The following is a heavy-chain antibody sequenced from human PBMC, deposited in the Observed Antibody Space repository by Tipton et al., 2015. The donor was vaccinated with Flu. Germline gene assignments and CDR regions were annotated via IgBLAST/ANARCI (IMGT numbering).Heavy chain of an antibody. D-gene: IGHD4-23*01. CDR1: GDSIRTSGHY. V-gene: IGHV4-39*07. CDR2: MPYSGST. J-gene: IGHJ4*02. CDR3: ATEYRGGGNRYYFDY. Sequence: LRLSCNVSGDSIRTSGHYWGWIRQSPGKGLAWIASMPYSGSTNYNPSLKSRVTISVDTSKNQFSLKLSSVTAADTAVYYCATEYRGGGNRYYFDYWGQGTLVTVSS.